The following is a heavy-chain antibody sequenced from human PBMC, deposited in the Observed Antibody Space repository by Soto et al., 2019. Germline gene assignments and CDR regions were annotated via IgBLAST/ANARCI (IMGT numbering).Heavy chain of an antibody. Sequence: GVSLRLSCAASGCTFSSYGMHWVRQAPGKGLEWVAVISYDGSNKYYADSVKGRFTISRDNSKNTLYLQMNSLRAEDTAVYYCAKDLEQLVPQDVWGQGTTVTVSS. J-gene: IGHJ6*02. D-gene: IGHD6-13*01. CDR1: GCTFSSYG. CDR2: ISYDGSNK. V-gene: IGHV3-30*18. CDR3: AKDLEQLVPQDV.